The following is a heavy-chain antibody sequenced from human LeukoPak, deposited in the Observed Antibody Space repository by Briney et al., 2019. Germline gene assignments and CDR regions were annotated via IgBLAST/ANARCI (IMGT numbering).Heavy chain of an antibody. Sequence: SETLSLTCAVSSGSISSTSYYWAWIRQPPGKGLEWIGTIYYSGSTYHNPSLKSRVTMSVDTSRNQFSLKLSSVDAADTAVYYCAKAGVRYFDSSGLYAFDFWGQGTTVTVSS. D-gene: IGHD3-22*01. CDR2: IYYSGST. CDR1: SGSISSTSYY. J-gene: IGHJ3*01. V-gene: IGHV4-39*01. CDR3: AKAGVRYFDSSGLYAFDF.